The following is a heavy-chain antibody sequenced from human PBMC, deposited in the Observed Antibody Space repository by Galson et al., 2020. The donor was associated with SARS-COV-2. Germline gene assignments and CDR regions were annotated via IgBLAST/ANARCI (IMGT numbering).Heavy chain of an antibody. CDR3: ARHQWEIPGDVDAFDI. J-gene: IGHJ3*02. V-gene: IGHV3-66*04. D-gene: IGHD1-26*01. Sequence: GGSLRLSCAASGFTVSSNYMSWVRQAPGKGLEWVSVIYSGGSTYYADSVKGRFTISRDNSKNTLYLQMNSLRAEDTAVYYCARHQWEIPGDVDAFDIWGQGTMVTVSS. CDR1: GFTVSSNY. CDR2: IYSGGST.